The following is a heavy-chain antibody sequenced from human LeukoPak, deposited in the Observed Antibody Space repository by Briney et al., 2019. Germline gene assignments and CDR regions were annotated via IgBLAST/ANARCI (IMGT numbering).Heavy chain of an antibody. J-gene: IGHJ4*02. CDR3: ARETILAVAGDF. CDR2: ISSTSITM. V-gene: IGHV3-48*01. D-gene: IGHD6-19*01. CDR1: GFTFNRNN. Sequence: PGGSLRLSCAASGFTFNRNNMNWVRQAAGKGLEWVSYISSTSITMYYADSVKGRFTISRDNAKNSLYLQMNSLRADDTAVYYCARETILAVAGDFWGQGTLVTFSS.